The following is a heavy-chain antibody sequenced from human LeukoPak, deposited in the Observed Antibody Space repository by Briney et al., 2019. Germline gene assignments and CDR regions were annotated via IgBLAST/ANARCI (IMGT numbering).Heavy chain of an antibody. Sequence: SVTVSCTASGGTFSGYAISWVRQAPGQGLEWMGGIIPIFGTANYAQKFQGRVTITADESTSTAYMELSSLRSEDTAVYYCARAISSSWYAYYFDYWGQGTLVTVSS. D-gene: IGHD6-13*01. V-gene: IGHV1-69*13. CDR1: GGTFSGYA. CDR2: IIPIFGTA. J-gene: IGHJ4*02. CDR3: ARAISSSWYAYYFDY.